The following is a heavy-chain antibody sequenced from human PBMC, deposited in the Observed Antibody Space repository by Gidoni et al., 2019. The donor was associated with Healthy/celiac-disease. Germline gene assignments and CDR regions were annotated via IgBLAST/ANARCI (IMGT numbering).Heavy chain of an antibody. V-gene: IGHV3-23*01. Sequence: EVQLLESGGGWVQPGGSLRLSCAASGFTFSSYPMSWVRQAPGKGLEWVSAISGSGGSTYYADSVKGRFTISRDNSKNTLYLQMNSLRADDTAVYYCAKDRDVVVPAALLLLDYWGQGTLVTVSS. D-gene: IGHD2-2*01. CDR1: GFTFSSYP. J-gene: IGHJ4*02. CDR3: AKDRDVVVPAALLLLDY. CDR2: ISGSGGST.